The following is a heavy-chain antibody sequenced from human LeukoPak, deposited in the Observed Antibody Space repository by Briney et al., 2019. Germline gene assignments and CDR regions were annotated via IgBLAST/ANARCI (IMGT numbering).Heavy chain of an antibody. CDR3: ARAFAPNTYYYDSSGYPYYFDY. CDR2: ISAYNGNT. J-gene: IGHJ4*02. V-gene: IGHV1-18*01. D-gene: IGHD3-22*01. CDR1: GYTFTSYG. Sequence: ASVKVSCKASGYTFTSYGISWVRQAPGQGLEWMGWISAYNGNTNYAQKLQGRVTMTTDTSTSTAYMELRSLRSDDTAVYYCARAFAPNTYYYDSSGYPYYFDYWGQGTLVTVSS.